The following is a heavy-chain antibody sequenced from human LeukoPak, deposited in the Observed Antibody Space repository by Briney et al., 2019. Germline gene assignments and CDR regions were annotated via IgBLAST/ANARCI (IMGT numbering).Heavy chain of an antibody. J-gene: IGHJ6*03. Sequence: ASVKVSCKASGCTFSSYAISWVRQAPGQGLEWMGGIIPIFGKANYAQKFQGRVTITADESASTAYMELSSLRSEDTAVYYCARDVPIGNKRYYYYYMDVWGKGTTVTVSS. D-gene: IGHD4-23*01. V-gene: IGHV1-69*13. CDR2: IIPIFGKA. CDR3: ARDVPIGNKRYYYYYMDV. CDR1: GCTFSSYA.